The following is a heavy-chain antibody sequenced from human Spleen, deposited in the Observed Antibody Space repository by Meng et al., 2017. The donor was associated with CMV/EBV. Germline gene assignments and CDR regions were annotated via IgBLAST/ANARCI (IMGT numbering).Heavy chain of an antibody. CDR2: IIPMFETV. J-gene: IGHJ6*02. D-gene: IGHD3-3*01. CDR3: ARAHLKYDFWSGYPPGPTHYYGMDV. Sequence: SVKVSCKASGGTFTSYAISWVRQAPGQGLEWIGGIIPMFETVKYAQNLQGRVTITTDEFTSTAYMELSSLRSEDTAVYYCARAHLKYDFWSGYPPGPTHYYGMDVWGQGTTVTVSS. CDR1: GGTFTSYA. V-gene: IGHV1-69*05.